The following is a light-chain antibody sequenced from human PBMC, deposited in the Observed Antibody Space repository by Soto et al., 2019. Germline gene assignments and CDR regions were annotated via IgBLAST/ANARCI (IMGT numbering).Light chain of an antibody. Sequence: EIVLTQSPGTLSLSPGETATLACRASQSVRSNYLAWYQQKPGQAPRLLIYGASSRATGIPDRFSGSGSGTDFTLTISRLEPEDFAVYYCQQYGSSPPITFGQGTRLEIK. CDR1: QSVRSNY. J-gene: IGKJ5*01. CDR3: QQYGSSPPIT. V-gene: IGKV3-20*01. CDR2: GAS.